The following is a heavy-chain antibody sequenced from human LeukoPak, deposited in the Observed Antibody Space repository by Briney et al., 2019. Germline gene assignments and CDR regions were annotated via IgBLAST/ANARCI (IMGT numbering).Heavy chain of an antibody. Sequence: PGGSLRLSCAASGFTFSSYSMNWVRQAPGKGLEWVSSISSSSDYIYYADSVKGRFTISRDNAKNSLYLQMNSLRAEDTAVYYYAGVVAATSDLDYYGLDVWGQGTTVTVSS. CDR2: ISSSSDYI. CDR1: GFTFSSYS. V-gene: IGHV3-21*01. CDR3: AGVVAATSDLDYYGLDV. J-gene: IGHJ6*02. D-gene: IGHD2-15*01.